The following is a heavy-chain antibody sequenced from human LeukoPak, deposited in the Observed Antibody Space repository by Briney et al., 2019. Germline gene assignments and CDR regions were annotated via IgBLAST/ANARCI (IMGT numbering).Heavy chain of an antibody. D-gene: IGHD3-3*01. V-gene: IGHV4-38-2*02. Sequence: PSETLSLTCTVSGYSISSGYYWGWIRQPPGKGLEWIGSIYHSGSTYYNPSLKSRVTISVDTSKNQFSLKLSSVTAADTAVYYCARLVLEWYRFDPWGQGTLVTVSS. CDR2: IYHSGST. CDR3: ARLVLEWYRFDP. J-gene: IGHJ5*02. CDR1: GYSISSGYY.